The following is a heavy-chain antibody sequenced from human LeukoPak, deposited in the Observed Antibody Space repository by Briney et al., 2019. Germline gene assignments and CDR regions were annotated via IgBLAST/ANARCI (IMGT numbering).Heavy chain of an antibody. V-gene: IGHV3-23*01. CDR3: AKAVDYDNSLNFDY. D-gene: IGHD3-22*01. Sequence: GGSLRLSCAASGFTFSSYAMNWVRQAPGKGLEWVSGIIGSGGSTYHADSVKGRFTISRDNSKNTLYLQVNSLRAEDTAVYYCAKAVDYDNSLNFDYWGQGTLVTVSS. CDR1: GFTFSSYA. J-gene: IGHJ4*02. CDR2: IIGSGGST.